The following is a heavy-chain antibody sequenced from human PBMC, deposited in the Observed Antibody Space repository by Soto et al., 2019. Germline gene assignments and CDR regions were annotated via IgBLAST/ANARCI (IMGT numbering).Heavy chain of an antibody. Sequence: PSETLSLTCAIYSESFSGYYWSWIRQPSGEGLEWIGEINRSGSANYNPSLKSRVTISVDTSKNQFSLKLTSVTAADTAVYYCARAPIEGQQVEGQSPTSRTLDYWGQGTLVTVS. J-gene: IGHJ4*02. CDR1: SESFSGYY. CDR2: INRSGSA. D-gene: IGHD1-1*01. CDR3: ARAPIEGQQVEGQSPTSRTLDY. V-gene: IGHV4-34*01.